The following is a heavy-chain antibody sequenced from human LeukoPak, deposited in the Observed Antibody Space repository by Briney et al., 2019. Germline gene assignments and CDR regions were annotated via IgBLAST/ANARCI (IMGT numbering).Heavy chain of an antibody. J-gene: IGHJ4*02. CDR2: IYYSGST. CDR1: GGSISSYY. D-gene: IGHD6-6*01. Sequence: PSETLSLTCTVSGGSISSYYWSWIRQPPGKGLEWIGYIYYSGSTNYNPSLKSRVTISVDTSKNQLSLKLSSVTAADTAVYYCARHRFVAARPNFDYWGQGTLVTVSS. V-gene: IGHV4-59*01. CDR3: ARHRFVAARPNFDY.